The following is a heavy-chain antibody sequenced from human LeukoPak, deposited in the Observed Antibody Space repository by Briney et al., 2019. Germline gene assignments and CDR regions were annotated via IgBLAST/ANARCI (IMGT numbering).Heavy chain of an antibody. J-gene: IGHJ4*02. CDR2: IDPTGLT. V-gene: IGHV4-4*09. Sequence: SETLSLTCTVSCGSISSQYWSWIRQSPGKGLEWIGYIDPTGLTSYNPSLNSRVTISEDTSKNQFSLKVRSVTTADTAVYFCARQTPYHGNHYFDYWGQGTLVTVSS. CDR1: CGSISSQY. D-gene: IGHD1-14*01. CDR3: ARQTPYHGNHYFDY.